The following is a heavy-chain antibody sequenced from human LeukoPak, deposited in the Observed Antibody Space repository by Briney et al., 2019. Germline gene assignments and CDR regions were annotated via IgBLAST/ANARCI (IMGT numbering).Heavy chain of an antibody. Sequence: GGSLRLSCAASGFTFSDYYMSWIRQAPGKGLEWISYISSSSSDTNYADSVKGRFTISRDNAKNSLYLQMNSLRAEDTAVYYCARGRCGYNCGSEFYYWGQGTLVTVSS. CDR3: ARGRCGYNCGSEFYY. D-gene: IGHD5-24*01. V-gene: IGHV3-11*03. J-gene: IGHJ4*02. CDR1: GFTFSDYY. CDR2: ISSSSSDT.